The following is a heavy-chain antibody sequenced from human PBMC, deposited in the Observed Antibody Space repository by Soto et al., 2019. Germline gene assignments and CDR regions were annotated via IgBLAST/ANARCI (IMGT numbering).Heavy chain of an antibody. CDR1: GGSISSSSYY. V-gene: IGHV4-39*01. CDR2: IYYSGST. CDR3: ARHFGLENIVVEGLYYYYYMDV. J-gene: IGHJ6*03. Sequence: QLQLQESGPGLVKPSETLSLTCTVSGGSISSSSYYWGWIRQPPGKGLEWIGSIYYSGSTYYNPSLKSRVTISVDTSKNQFSLKLSSVTAADTAVYYCARHFGLENIVVEGLYYYYYMDVWGKGTTVTVSS. D-gene: IGHD2-15*01.